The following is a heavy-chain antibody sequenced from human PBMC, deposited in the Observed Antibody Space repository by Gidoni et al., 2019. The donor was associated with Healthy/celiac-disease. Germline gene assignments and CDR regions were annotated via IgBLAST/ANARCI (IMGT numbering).Heavy chain of an antibody. Sequence: QVQLVESGGGVVQPGRSLRLSCAASGFTFRSYAMHWVRQAPGKGLEWVAVISYDGSNKYYEDSGKGRFTISRDNSKNTLYLQMNSLRAEDTAVYYCARDRLYYDFWSGSFDYWGQGTLVTVSS. CDR1: GFTFRSYA. J-gene: IGHJ4*02. CDR3: ARDRLYYDFWSGSFDY. CDR2: ISYDGSNK. V-gene: IGHV3-30-3*01. D-gene: IGHD3-3*01.